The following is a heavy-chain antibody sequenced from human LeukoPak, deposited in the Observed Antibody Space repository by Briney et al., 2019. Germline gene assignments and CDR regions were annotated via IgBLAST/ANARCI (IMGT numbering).Heavy chain of an antibody. CDR3: ARGPSLITFGGVIVGGYFDY. D-gene: IGHD3-16*02. J-gene: IGHJ4*02. CDR1: GGSFSGYY. CDR2: INHSGST. Sequence: PSETLSLTCAVYGGSFSGYYWSWIRQPPGKGLEWMGEINHSGSTNYNPSLKSRVTISVDTSKNQFSLKLSSVTAADTAVYYCARGPSLITFGGVIVGGYFDYWGQGTLVTVSS. V-gene: IGHV4-34*01.